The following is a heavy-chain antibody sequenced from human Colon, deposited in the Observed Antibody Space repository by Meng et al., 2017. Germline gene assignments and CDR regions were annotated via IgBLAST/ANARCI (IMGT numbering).Heavy chain of an antibody. CDR3: ARVRRSGDDFDY. D-gene: IGHD1-26*01. Sequence: QVQLQESGPGLVKPSQTLSLTCTVSGGSISTGGYYWSWIRQLPGKGLEWIGYIYYSGSTYYNPSLRSLVSISVDTSKNQFSLRLTPVTAADTAVYYCARVRRSGDDFDYWGQGTLVTVFS. J-gene: IGHJ4*02. CDR1: GGSISTGGYY. V-gene: IGHV4-31*01. CDR2: IYYSGST.